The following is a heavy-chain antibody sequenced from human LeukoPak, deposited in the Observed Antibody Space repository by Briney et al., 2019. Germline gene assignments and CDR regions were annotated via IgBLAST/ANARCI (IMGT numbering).Heavy chain of an antibody. CDR1: GGSISSGSYY. CDR3: ARVDEWSGSYLSYFDY. CDR2: IYTSGST. J-gene: IGHJ4*02. V-gene: IGHV4-61*02. D-gene: IGHD1-26*01. Sequence: SETLSLTCTVSGGSISSGSYYWSWIRQPAGKGLEWIGRIYTSGSTNYNPSLKSRVTISVDTSKNQFSLKLSSVTAADTAVYYCARVDEWSGSYLSYFDYWGQGTLVTVSS.